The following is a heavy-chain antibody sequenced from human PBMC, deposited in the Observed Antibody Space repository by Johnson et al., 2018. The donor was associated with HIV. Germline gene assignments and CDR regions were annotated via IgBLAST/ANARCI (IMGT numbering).Heavy chain of an antibody. CDR3: AKAQAFRGAFDI. CDR1: GFTFSSSW. D-gene: IGHD2/OR15-2a*01. Sequence: VQLVESGGGLVQPGGSLRLSCAASGFTFSSSWMHWVCQAPEKGLEWVADIKCDGSEKYYADSVKGRFTISRDNSKNTLYLQMNSLRAEDTAVYYCAKAQAFRGAFDIWGQGTMVIVSS. J-gene: IGHJ3*02. CDR2: IKCDGSEK. V-gene: IGHV3-52*01.